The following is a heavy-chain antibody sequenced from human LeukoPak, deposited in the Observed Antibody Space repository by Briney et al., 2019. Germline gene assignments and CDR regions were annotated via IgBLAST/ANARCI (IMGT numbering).Heavy chain of an antibody. CDR2: IYYSGST. J-gene: IGHJ3*02. Sequence: SETLSLTCTVSGGSISSSSYYWGWIRQPPGKGLEWIGSIYYSGSTYYNPSLKSRVTISVDTSKNQFSLKLSSVTAADTAVYYCARGPPRITMIVVVRRGPDAFDIWGQGTMVTVSS. V-gene: IGHV4-39*01. CDR1: GGSISSSSYY. D-gene: IGHD3-22*01. CDR3: ARGPPRITMIVVVRRGPDAFDI.